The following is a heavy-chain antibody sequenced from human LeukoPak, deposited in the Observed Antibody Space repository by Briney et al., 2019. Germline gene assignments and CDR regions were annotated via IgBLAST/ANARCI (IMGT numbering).Heavy chain of an antibody. Sequence: GGSLRLSCTASGFTFSTYWMSWVRQAPGKGLEWVANIKEDGSEIFYVDSVKGRFTISRDNAKNSLYLQMNSLRAEDTALYYCARYSPNYGSIYYYYYYMDVWGKGTTVTVSS. D-gene: IGHD4/OR15-4a*01. CDR1: GFTFSTYW. CDR2: IKEDGSEI. CDR3: ARYSPNYGSIYYYYYYMDV. V-gene: IGHV3-7*03. J-gene: IGHJ6*03.